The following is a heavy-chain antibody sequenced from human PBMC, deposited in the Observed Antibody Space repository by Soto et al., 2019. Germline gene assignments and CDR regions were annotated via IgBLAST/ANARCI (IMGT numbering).Heavy chain of an antibody. D-gene: IGHD6-19*01. V-gene: IGHV1-18*01. CDR2: INSYNGNT. CDR1: GCTFTSYG. J-gene: IGHJ5*02. CDR3: AREPVAGIWFDP. Sequence: ASVKVCCKASGCTFTSYGISWVRQAPGQGLEWMGWINSYNGNTNYAQKLQGRVTMTTDTSTSTAYMELRSLRSDDTAVYYCAREPVAGIWFDPWGQGTLVTV.